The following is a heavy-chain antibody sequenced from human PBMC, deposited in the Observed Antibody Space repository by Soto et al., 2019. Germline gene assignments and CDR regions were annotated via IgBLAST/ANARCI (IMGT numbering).Heavy chain of an antibody. V-gene: IGHV3-33*01. D-gene: IGHD5-12*01. J-gene: IGHJ4*02. Sequence: GGSLRLSCVASGFNFGNFGMHWVRQAPGKGLEWLTVISNDENIKQDSVRGRFAIARDNSKNTLYLHLTSPRAEDTAIYYCARGLRGALDYWGQGTLVTVSS. CDR3: ARGLRGALDY. CDR2: ISNDENIK. CDR1: GFNFGNFG.